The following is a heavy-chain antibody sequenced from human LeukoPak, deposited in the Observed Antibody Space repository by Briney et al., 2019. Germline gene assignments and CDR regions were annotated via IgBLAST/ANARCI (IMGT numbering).Heavy chain of an antibody. CDR2: IYYSGST. V-gene: IGHV4-39*01. J-gene: IGHJ5*02. CDR3: ARHGLHYYDSSGYPDVWFDP. Sequence: SETLSLTCTVSGGSISSSSYYWGWIRQPPGKGLEWIGSIYYSGSTYYNPSLKSRVTISVDTSKNQFSLKLSSVTAADTAVYYCARHGLHYYDSSGYPDVWFDPWGQGTLVTVSS. CDR1: GGSISSSSYY. D-gene: IGHD3-22*01.